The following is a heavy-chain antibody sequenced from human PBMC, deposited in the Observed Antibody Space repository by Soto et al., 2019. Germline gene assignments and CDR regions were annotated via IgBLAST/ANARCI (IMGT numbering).Heavy chain of an antibody. CDR3: ARKGYDYGLRYFDS. D-gene: IGHD5-18*01. Sequence: PSETLSLTCAVSGASISSNNWWSWVRQSPGKGLEWIGEIYHSGSTNYSPSLKSRVTISVDKSKNQFSLKLSSVTAADTAVYYCARKGYDYGLRYFDSWGQGTLVTVSS. CDR1: GASISSNNW. CDR2: IYHSGST. J-gene: IGHJ4*02. V-gene: IGHV4-4*02.